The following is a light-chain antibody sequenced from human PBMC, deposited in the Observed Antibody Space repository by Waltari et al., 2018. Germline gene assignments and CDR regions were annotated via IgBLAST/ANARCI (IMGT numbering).Light chain of an antibody. CDR1: QSVRSTY. CDR3: QHYDTSPSIT. V-gene: IGKV3-20*01. CDR2: AAS. Sequence: EIVLTQSPGTLFLSPGERVTLSCRASQSVRSTYLAWYQHKPGQAPRVLIYAASSRAPGIPDRFSGSGSGTDFTLTISRLEPEDFAVYYCQHYDTSPSITFGQGTRLEI. J-gene: IGKJ5*01.